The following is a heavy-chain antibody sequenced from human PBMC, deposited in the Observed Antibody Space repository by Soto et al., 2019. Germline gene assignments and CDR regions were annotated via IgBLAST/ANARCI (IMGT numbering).Heavy chain of an antibody. Sequence: EVQLLESGGGLVQPGGSLRLSCAASGFTFNSSAMSWVRQAPGKGLEWVSTTSGGAGSTYYADSVKGRFTISRDNSKNTRYLQMNSLRADDTAVYYCGKGRYRSGWYGPDVDYWGQGTLVTVSS. J-gene: IGHJ4*02. CDR1: GFTFNSSA. D-gene: IGHD6-19*01. CDR2: TSGGAGST. CDR3: GKGRYRSGWYGPDVDY. V-gene: IGHV3-23*01.